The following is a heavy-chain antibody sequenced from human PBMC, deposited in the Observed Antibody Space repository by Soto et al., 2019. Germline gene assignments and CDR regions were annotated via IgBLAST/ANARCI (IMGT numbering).Heavy chain of an antibody. V-gene: IGHV1-3*01. CDR3: AREKDDCVPGDY. Sequence: VQLVQSGTDVKEPGASVRFSCKAAGYTFTAHILHWARKAPVQGLEWMGWIIVSHDWPRYAPQFHGRLTFETDTIGTTSYMHLTRLTHDDTAVYFCAREKDDCVPGDYFGQGTPVVVSS. J-gene: IGHJ4*02. CDR1: GYTFTAHI. D-gene: IGHD2-21*01. CDR2: IIVSHDWP.